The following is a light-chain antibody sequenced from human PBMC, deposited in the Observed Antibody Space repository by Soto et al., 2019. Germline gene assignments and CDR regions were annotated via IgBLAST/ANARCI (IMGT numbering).Light chain of an antibody. V-gene: IGKV3-20*01. CDR2: GAC. CDR1: QSVSSSY. J-gene: IGKJ4*01. CDR3: QQYGSSPLT. Sequence: EIALTQSPGTLSLSPGERATLSCRVSQSVSSSYLARYQQKPGQAPRLLIYGACSRATGIPDRFSGSGSGTDLTLTISRLEPEDFAVYYCQQYGSSPLTFGGGTNVAFK.